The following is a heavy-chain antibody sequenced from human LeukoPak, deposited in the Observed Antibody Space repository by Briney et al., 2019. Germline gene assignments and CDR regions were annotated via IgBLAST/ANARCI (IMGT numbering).Heavy chain of an antibody. J-gene: IGHJ4*02. CDR1: GGSISSYY. CDR3: ARGRTFDN. CDR2: IYDRGST. Sequence: KPSETLSFTCTVSGGSISSYYWSWIRQPPGKGLEWIWNIYDRGSTKYNPSLKSRVTISVDTSKNQFSLRLSSVTAADTAVYYCARGRTFDNWGQGTLVTVSS. V-gene: IGHV4-59*01.